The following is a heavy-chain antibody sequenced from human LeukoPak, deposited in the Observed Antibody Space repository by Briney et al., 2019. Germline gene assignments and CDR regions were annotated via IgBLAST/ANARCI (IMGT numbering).Heavy chain of an antibody. CDR2: IYYSGST. Sequence: SETLSLTCTVSGGSISSYYWSWIRQPPGKGLEWIGYIYYSGSTKYNPSLKSRVTISVDTSKNQFSLKLNSVTAADTAVYYCARRSTVTTFDYWGQGTLVTVSS. J-gene: IGHJ4*02. D-gene: IGHD4-17*01. V-gene: IGHV4-59*12. CDR1: GGSISSYY. CDR3: ARRSTVTTFDY.